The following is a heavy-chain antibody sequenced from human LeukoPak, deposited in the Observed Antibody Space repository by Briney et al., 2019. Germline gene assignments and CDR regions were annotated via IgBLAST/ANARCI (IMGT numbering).Heavy chain of an antibody. CDR3: ARDQARYYYDSSGYFDY. D-gene: IGHD3-22*01. Sequence: GSSVKVSCKASGGTFSSYAISWVRQAPGQGLEWMGRIIPIFGTANYAQKFQGSVTITTDESTSTAYMELSSLRSEDTAVYYCARDQARYYYDSSGYFDYWGQGTLVTVSS. J-gene: IGHJ4*02. CDR2: IIPIFGTA. V-gene: IGHV1-69*05. CDR1: GGTFSSYA.